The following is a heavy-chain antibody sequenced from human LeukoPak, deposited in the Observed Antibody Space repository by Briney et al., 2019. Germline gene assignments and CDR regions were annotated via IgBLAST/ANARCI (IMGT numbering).Heavy chain of an antibody. Sequence: GGSLRLSCAASGFSFSTYDMHWVRQAPGKGLEWVAVISSDGSHKYWADSVKGRFTISRDNSKNTVYLQMNSLRVEDTAVYYCARDWGSGWYFDYWGQGTLVTVSS. CDR2: ISSDGSHK. J-gene: IGHJ4*02. CDR1: GFSFSTYD. V-gene: IGHV3-30*03. D-gene: IGHD6-19*01. CDR3: ARDWGSGWYFDY.